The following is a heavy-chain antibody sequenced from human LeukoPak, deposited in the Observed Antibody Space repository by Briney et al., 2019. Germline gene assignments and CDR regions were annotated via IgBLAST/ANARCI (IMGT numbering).Heavy chain of an antibody. Sequence: GSLRLSCSASGFTFSTYWMSWVRQAPGKGLEWVANMRRDGNEIYYLDSVRGRFTISRDNAKNSLYLHVNSLRDEDTAVYYCVRDHDWSFDLWGQGALVTVSS. CDR1: GFTFSTYW. J-gene: IGHJ4*02. CDR3: VRDHDWSFDL. V-gene: IGHV3-7*01. D-gene: IGHD1-1*01. CDR2: MRRDGNEI.